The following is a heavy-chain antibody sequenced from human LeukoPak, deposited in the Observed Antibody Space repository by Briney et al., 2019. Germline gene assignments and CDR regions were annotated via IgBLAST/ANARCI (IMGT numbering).Heavy chain of an antibody. CDR1: GFTFSSYG. CDR3: ARRHFGSGTYVDY. Sequence: GGSLRLSCAASGFTFSSYGMHWVRQAPGKGLEWVAFIQYDGGKKYYADSVKGRFTISRDNSKNTLYLQMNSLRAEDTAVYYCARRHFGSGTYVDYWGQGTLVTVSS. CDR2: IQYDGGKK. J-gene: IGHJ4*02. V-gene: IGHV3-30*02. D-gene: IGHD3-10*01.